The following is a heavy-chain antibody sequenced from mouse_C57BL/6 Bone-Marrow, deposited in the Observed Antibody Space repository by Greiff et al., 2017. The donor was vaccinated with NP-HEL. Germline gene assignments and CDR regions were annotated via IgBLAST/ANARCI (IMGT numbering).Heavy chain of an antibody. Sequence: EVKVVESGGGLVKPGGSLKLSCAASGFTFSSYAMSWVRQTPEKRLEWVATISDGGSYTYYPDNVKGRFTISRDNAKKNLYLQMSHLKSEDTAMYYCARYSNWASWFAYWGQGTLVTVSA. J-gene: IGHJ3*01. CDR1: GFTFSSYA. D-gene: IGHD2-5*01. CDR2: ISDGGSYT. V-gene: IGHV5-4*03. CDR3: ARYSNWASWFAY.